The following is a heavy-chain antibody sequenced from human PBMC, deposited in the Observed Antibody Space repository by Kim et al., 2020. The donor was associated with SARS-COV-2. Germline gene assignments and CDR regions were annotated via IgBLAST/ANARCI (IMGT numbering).Heavy chain of an antibody. D-gene: IGHD4-17*01. V-gene: IGHV4-59*13. CDR2: IYYSGST. CDR3: ARDQHNLDYGPWFDP. Sequence: SETLSLTCTVSGGSISSYYWSWIRQPPGKGLEWIGYIYYSGSTNYNPSLKSRVTISVDTSKNQFSLKLSSVTAADTAVYYCARDQHNLDYGPWFDPWGQGTLVTVSS. J-gene: IGHJ5*02. CDR1: GGSISSYY.